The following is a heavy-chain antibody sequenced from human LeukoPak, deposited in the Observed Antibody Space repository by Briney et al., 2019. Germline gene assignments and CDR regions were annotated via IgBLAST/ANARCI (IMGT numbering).Heavy chain of an antibody. CDR1: GFTFSHYY. CDR3: ARGYGDYEVMDY. Sequence: PGGSLRLSCAASGFTFSHYYMSWVRQAPGKGLEWISYISTSGTTIYYADSVKGRFTISRDNAKNSLYLQMNSLRADDTAVYYYARGYGDYEVMDYWGQGSLVTVSS. D-gene: IGHD4-17*01. V-gene: IGHV3-11*01. J-gene: IGHJ4*02. CDR2: ISTSGTTI.